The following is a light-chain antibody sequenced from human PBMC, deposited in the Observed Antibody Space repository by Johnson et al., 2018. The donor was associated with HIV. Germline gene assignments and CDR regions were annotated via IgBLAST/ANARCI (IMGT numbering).Light chain of an antibody. Sequence: QSVLTQPPSVSAAPGQKVTISCSGSSSNIGNNYVSWYQQLPGTAPKLLIYDNNKRPSGIPDHFFGSKSGTSATLGITGLQTGDEADYYCETWDSSLSGVFGTGTKVTVL. CDR3: ETWDSSLSGV. J-gene: IGLJ1*01. CDR2: DNN. V-gene: IGLV1-51*01. CDR1: SSNIGNNY.